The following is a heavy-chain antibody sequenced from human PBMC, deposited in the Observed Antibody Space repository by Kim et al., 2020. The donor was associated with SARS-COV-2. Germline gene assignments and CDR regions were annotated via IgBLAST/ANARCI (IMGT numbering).Heavy chain of an antibody. D-gene: IGHD3-3*01. J-gene: IGHJ5*02. Sequence: SETLSLTCTVSGDSLDSDGFYWSWLRQSPGRGLEWMGYISYSGIPFLSPPLKSRVTLSVDTSKNQFSLKLTSVTAADAAVYFCARGYWSGYYGTNWFDP. CDR2: ISYSGIP. CDR3: ARGYWSGYYGTNWFDP. V-gene: IGHV4-30-4*02. CDR1: GDSLDSDGFY.